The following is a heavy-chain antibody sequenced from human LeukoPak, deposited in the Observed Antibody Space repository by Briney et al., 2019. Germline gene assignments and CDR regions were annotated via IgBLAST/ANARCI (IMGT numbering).Heavy chain of an antibody. J-gene: IGHJ4*02. Sequence: SETLSLTCTVSGGSISSYSWSWIRQPPGKGLEWIGYIYDSGSTNYNPSLKSRVTMSVDTSKNQFSLKLNSVTAADTAVYYCARDLYYYDSSGYYLFDYWGQGTLVTVSS. D-gene: IGHD3-22*01. CDR1: GGSISSYS. V-gene: IGHV4-59*12. CDR2: IYDSGST. CDR3: ARDLYYYDSSGYYLFDY.